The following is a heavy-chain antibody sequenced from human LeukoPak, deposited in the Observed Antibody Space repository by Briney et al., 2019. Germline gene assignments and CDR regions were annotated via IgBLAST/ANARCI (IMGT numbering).Heavy chain of an antibody. CDR1: GYSFTSYW. CDR2: IYPGDSDT. CDR3: ATQSYYYDSSGYIPFSY. V-gene: IGHV5-51*01. D-gene: IGHD3-22*01. J-gene: IGHJ4*02. Sequence: GESLKISCKGSGYSFTSYWIGWVRQMPGKGLEWMGIIYPGDSDTRYSPSFQGQVTISADKSISTAYQQWSSLKASDTAMYYCATQSYYYDSSGYIPFSYWGQGTLVTVSS.